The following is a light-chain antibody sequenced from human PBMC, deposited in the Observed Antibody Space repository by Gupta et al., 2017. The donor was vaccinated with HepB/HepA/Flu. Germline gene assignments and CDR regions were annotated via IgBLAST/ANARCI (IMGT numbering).Light chain of an antibody. J-gene: IGKJ1*01. CDR1: HDISNY. CDR2: AAS. Sequence: DIQITQSPSSLSASVADRVSFTCRASHDISNYVAWYQQRPGKVPRLLIYAASSLQPGVPSRFRGSGSGTDFTLTITGLQPEDVATYYCQKYNSAPWTFGQGTKVELK. CDR3: QKYNSAPWT. V-gene: IGKV1-27*01.